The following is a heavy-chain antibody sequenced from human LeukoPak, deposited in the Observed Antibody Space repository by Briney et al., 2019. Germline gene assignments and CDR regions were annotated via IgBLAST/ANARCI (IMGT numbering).Heavy chain of an antibody. CDR3: ARGKNYYDSSSLFGY. D-gene: IGHD3-22*01. CDR1: GYTFTGYY. V-gene: IGHV1-2*02. J-gene: IGHJ4*02. CDR2: INANSGGT. Sequence: ASVKVSCQASGYTFTGYYMHWVRQAAGQLLEWMGWINANSGGTNYAQKFQGRVNMTRDKSISTAYMELSRLRSDDTAVYYCARGKNYYDSSSLFGYWGKGTLVTVSS.